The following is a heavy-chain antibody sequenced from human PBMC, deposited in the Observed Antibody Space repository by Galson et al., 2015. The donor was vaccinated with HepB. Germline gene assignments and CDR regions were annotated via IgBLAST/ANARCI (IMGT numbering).Heavy chain of an antibody. D-gene: IGHD3-22*01. Sequence: SLRLSCAASGFTFSTYAMHWVRQAPGKGLEWVAVISYDGSNKYYADSVKGRFTISRDNSKNTLYLQMNSLRAEDTAVYYCARGADYYDSSGYFGYWGQGTLVTVSS. CDR3: ARGADYYDSSGYFGY. V-gene: IGHV3-30*04. CDR2: ISYDGSNK. CDR1: GFTFSTYA. J-gene: IGHJ4*02.